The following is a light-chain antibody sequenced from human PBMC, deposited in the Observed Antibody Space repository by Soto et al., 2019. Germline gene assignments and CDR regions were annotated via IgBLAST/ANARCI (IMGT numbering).Light chain of an antibody. CDR1: SSDVGGYNY. CDR2: EVS. J-gene: IGLJ2*01. V-gene: IGLV2-8*01. CDR3: SSYAGSTHVV. Sequence: QSALTQPPSASGSPGQSVTISCTGTSSDVGGYNYVSWYQQHPGKAPKLMIYEVSKRPSGVPDRFSGSKAGNTASLTVSGLQAEDEAEYYCSSYAGSTHVVFGGGTQLTVL.